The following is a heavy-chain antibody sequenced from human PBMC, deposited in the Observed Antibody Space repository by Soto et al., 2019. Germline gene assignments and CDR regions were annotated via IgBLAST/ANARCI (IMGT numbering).Heavy chain of an antibody. CDR3: ARAVMYYDFWSGSKFDI. CDR2: IYSGGST. J-gene: IGHJ3*02. Sequence: SGGSLRLSCAASGFTVSSNYMSWVRQAPGKGLEWVSVIYSGGSTYYADSVKGRFTISRDNSKNTLYLQMNSLRAEDTAVYYCARAVMYYDFWSGSKFDIWGQGTMVTV. V-gene: IGHV3-66*01. D-gene: IGHD3-3*01. CDR1: GFTVSSNY.